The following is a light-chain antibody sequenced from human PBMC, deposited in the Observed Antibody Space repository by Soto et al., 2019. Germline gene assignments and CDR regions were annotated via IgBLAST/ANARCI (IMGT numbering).Light chain of an antibody. CDR3: QQYGSSSWT. CDR1: QSVSSSY. Sequence: EIVLTQSPGTLSLSPGERATXSCRASQSVSSSYLAWYQQKPGRAPRLLIYGTSSRATAIPDRFSGSGSGTDFTLTISRLEPEDFAVYYCQQYGSSSWTFGQGTKVEIK. V-gene: IGKV3-20*01. CDR2: GTS. J-gene: IGKJ1*01.